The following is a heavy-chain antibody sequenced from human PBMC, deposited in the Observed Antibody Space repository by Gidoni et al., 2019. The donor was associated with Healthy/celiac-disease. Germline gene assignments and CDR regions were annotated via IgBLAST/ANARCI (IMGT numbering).Heavy chain of an antibody. D-gene: IGHD5-18*01. CDR3: ASGGYSYGPEAAFDI. Sequence: QLQLQESGPGLVKPSETLSLTCTVSGGSISSSSYYWGWLRQPPGKGLEWIGSIYYSGSTYYNPSLKSRVTISEDTSKNQFSLKLSSVTAADTAVYYCASGGYSYGPEAAFDIWGQGTMVTVSS. J-gene: IGHJ3*02. CDR2: IYYSGST. CDR1: GGSISSSSYY. V-gene: IGHV4-39*01.